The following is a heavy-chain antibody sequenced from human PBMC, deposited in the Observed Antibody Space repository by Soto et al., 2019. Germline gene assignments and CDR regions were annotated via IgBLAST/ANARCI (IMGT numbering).Heavy chain of an antibody. CDR1: GYSFTSYW. CDR3: ARRLPNYYDSSGYYYYYGMDV. J-gene: IGHJ6*02. D-gene: IGHD3-22*01. CDR2: IDPSDSST. Sequence: GETLKISCKGSGYSFTSYWISWVSEMPGKGLEWMGRIDPSDSSTNYSPSFQGHVTISADKSISTAYLQWSSLKASDTAMYYCARRLPNYYDSSGYYYYYGMDVWGQGTTVTVSS. V-gene: IGHV5-10-1*01.